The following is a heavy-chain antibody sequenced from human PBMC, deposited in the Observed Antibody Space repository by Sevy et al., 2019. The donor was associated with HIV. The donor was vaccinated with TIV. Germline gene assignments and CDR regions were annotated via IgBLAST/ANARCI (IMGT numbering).Heavy chain of an antibody. V-gene: IGHV3-30*04. J-gene: IGHJ6*02. Sequence: GGSLRLSCAASGFTFSSYAMHWVRQAPGKGLEWVAVISYDGSNKYYADSVKGRFTISRDNSKNTLYLQMNSLRAEDTAVYYCARALAVAGTEVYYYYYSGMDVWGQGTTVTVSS. D-gene: IGHD6-19*01. CDR3: ARALAVAGTEVYYYYYSGMDV. CDR2: ISYDGSNK. CDR1: GFTFSSYA.